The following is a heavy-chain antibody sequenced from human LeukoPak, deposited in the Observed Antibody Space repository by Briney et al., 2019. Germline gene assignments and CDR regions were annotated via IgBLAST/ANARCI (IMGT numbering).Heavy chain of an antibody. D-gene: IGHD3-16*02. V-gene: IGHV4-4*07. CDR3: ARRRIMITFRGVIVPYYFDY. Sequence: SETLSLTCTVSGGSISSYYWSWIRQPAGKGLEWIGRIYTSGSTNYNPSLKSRVTMSVDTSKNQFSLKLSSVTAADTAVYYCARRRIMITFRGVIVPYYFDYWGQGTLVTVSS. CDR2: IYTSGST. J-gene: IGHJ4*02. CDR1: GGSISSYY.